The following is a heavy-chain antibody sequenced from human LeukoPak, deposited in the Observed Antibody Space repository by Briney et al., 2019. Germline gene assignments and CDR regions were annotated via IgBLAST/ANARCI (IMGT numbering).Heavy chain of an antibody. CDR3: ARDLRPLGYCSSTSCYAQGWFDP. CDR1: GFTFNTYW. CDR2: IKEDGSKT. D-gene: IGHD2-2*01. Sequence: PGGSLRLSCAASGFTFNTYWLSWVRQAPGKGLEWVADIKEDGSKTYYVDSLKGRFTISRDNAKNSLYLQMNSLRAEDTAVYYCARDLRPLGYCSSTSCYAQGWFDPWGQGTLVTVSS. V-gene: IGHV3-7*03. J-gene: IGHJ5*02.